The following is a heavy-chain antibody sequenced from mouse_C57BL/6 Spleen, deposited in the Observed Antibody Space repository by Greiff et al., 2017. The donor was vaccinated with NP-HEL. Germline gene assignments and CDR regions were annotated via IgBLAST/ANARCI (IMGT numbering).Heavy chain of an antibody. CDR1: GYTFTDYY. D-gene: IGHD1-1*01. Sequence: VQLQQSGAELVRPGASVKLSCKASGYTFTDYYINWVKQRPGQGLEWIARIYPGSGNTYYNEKFKGKATLTAEKSSSTAYMQLSSLTSEDSAVYFCERNYYGSSPSMDYWGQGTSVTVSS. CDR2: IYPGSGNT. V-gene: IGHV1-76*01. CDR3: ERNYYGSSPSMDY. J-gene: IGHJ4*01.